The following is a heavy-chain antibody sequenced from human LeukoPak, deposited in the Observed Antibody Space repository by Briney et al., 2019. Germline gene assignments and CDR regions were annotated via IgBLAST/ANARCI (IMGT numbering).Heavy chain of an antibody. CDR2: ISSSSSTI. D-gene: IGHD5-18*01. Sequence: GGSLRLSCAASGFTFSSYSMNWVRQAPGKGLEWVSYISSSSSTIYYADSVEGRFTISRDNGKNSLYLQMNSLRAEDTAMYYCARRATTERGHSYGLDFWGQGTLVTVSS. CDR1: GFTFSSYS. CDR3: ARRATTERGHSYGLDF. V-gene: IGHV3-48*01. J-gene: IGHJ4*02.